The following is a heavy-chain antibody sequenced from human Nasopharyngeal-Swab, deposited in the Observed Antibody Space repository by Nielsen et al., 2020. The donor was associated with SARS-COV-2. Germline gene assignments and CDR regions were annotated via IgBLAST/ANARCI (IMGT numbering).Heavy chain of an antibody. V-gene: IGHV1-8*02. CDR3: ARGQFLYRRLRYVGNWFDP. CDR1: GYTFTSYY. CDR2: MNPNSGNT. D-gene: IGHD1-1*01. Sequence: ASVKVSCKASGYTFTSYYMHWVRQAPGQGLEWMGWMNPNSGNTGYAQKFQGRVTMTRNTSISTAYMEPSSLRSEDTAVYYCARGQFLYRRLRYVGNWFDPWGQGTLVTVSS. J-gene: IGHJ5*02.